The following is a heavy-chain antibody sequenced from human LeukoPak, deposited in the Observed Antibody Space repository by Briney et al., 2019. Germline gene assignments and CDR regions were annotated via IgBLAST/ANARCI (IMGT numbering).Heavy chain of an antibody. CDR1: GFTFSSYS. J-gene: IGHJ3*02. D-gene: IGHD4-17*01. CDR2: INWNGGST. CDR3: ARDGLRGDAFDI. Sequence: SGGSLRLSCAASGFTFSSYSMNWVRQAPGKGLEWVSGINWNGGSTGYADSVKGRFTISRDNAKNSLYLQMNSLRAEDTALYYCARDGLRGDAFDIWGQGTMVTVSS. V-gene: IGHV3-20*04.